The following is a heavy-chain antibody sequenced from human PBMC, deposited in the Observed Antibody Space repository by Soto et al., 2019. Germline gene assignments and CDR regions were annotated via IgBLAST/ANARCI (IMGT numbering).Heavy chain of an antibody. Sequence: QVQLQESGPGLVKPSETLSLTCTVSGGSISSYYWSWIRQPPGKGLEWIGYIYYSGSTNYNPSLKSRVTISVDTSKNQFSLKLSSVTAADTAVYYCARWDLRATDAFDIWGQGTMVTVSS. D-gene: IGHD5-12*01. CDR1: GGSISSYY. J-gene: IGHJ3*02. V-gene: IGHV4-59*01. CDR3: ARWDLRATDAFDI. CDR2: IYYSGST.